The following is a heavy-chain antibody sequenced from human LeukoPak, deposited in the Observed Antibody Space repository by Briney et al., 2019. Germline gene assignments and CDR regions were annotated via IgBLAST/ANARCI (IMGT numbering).Heavy chain of an antibody. Sequence: GGSLRLSCAASGFTFSSYAMSWVRQAPGKGLEWVSAISGSGGSTYYADSVKGRFTISRDNFKNTLYLQMNSLRAEDTAVYYCAKGVQQLVLPDYWGQGTLVSVSS. V-gene: IGHV3-23*01. D-gene: IGHD1-1*01. CDR1: GFTFSSYA. CDR3: AKGVQQLVLPDY. CDR2: ISGSGGST. J-gene: IGHJ4*02.